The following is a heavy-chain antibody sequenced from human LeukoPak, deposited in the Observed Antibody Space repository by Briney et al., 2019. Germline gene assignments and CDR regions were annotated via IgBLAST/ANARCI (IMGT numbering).Heavy chain of an antibody. CDR3: ASDCCMVRGTVDY. CDR1: GYTFTSYY. D-gene: IGHD3-10*01. V-gene: IGHV1-46*01. J-gene: IGHJ4*02. CDR2: INPSGGST. Sequence: ASVKVSCTSSGYTFTSYYMYWVRQAPGQGLEWMGIINPSGGSTSYAQKFQGRVTMTRDTSTSTVYMELSSLRSEDTAVYYCASDCCMVRGTVDYWGQGTLVTVSS.